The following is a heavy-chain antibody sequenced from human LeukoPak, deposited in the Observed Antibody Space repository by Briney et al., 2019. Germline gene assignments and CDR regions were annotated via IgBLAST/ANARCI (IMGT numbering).Heavy chain of an antibody. Sequence: SETLSLTCAVSGYSISSGYYWGWIRQPPGKGLEWIGDIYHTGSTYYNPSLKSRVTISVDTSKNQFSLKLSSVTAADTAVYYCARGQNVLRYFDWCDAFDIWGQGTMVTVSS. V-gene: IGHV4-38-2*01. CDR2: IYHTGST. D-gene: IGHD3-9*01. CDR1: GYSISSGYY. CDR3: ARGQNVLRYFDWCDAFDI. J-gene: IGHJ3*02.